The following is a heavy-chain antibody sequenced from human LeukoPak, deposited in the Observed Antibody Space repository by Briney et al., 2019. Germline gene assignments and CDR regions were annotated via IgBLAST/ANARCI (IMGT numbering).Heavy chain of an antibody. CDR1: GYTFTGYY. CDR2: INPNSGGT. J-gene: IGHJ5*02. V-gene: IGHV1-2*02. D-gene: IGHD5-18*01. CDR3: ARNADIYGHGDWFDL. Sequence: ASVKVSCKASGYTFTGYYMHWVRQAPGQGLEWMGWINPNSGGTNYAQKFQGRVTMTSDTSISTVYMELSDLRSDDTALYYCARNADIYGHGDWFDLWGQGTLVTVSS.